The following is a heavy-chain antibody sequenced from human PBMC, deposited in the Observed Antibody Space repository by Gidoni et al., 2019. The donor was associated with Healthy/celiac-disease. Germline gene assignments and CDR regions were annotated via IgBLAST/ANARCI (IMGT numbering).Heavy chain of an antibody. Sequence: SFATAYAASVKGRFTISRDDSKNTAYLQMNSLKTEDTAVYYCTRLSEGIVVVVAAHLYYGMDVWGQGTTVTVSS. CDR2: SFAT. D-gene: IGHD2-15*01. CDR3: TRLSEGIVVVVAAHLYYGMDV. J-gene: IGHJ6*02. V-gene: IGHV3-73*01.